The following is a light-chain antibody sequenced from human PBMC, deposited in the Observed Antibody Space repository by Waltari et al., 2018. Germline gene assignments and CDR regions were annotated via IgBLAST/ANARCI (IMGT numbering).Light chain of an antibody. J-gene: IGKJ5*01. V-gene: IGKV3-11*01. CDR2: DAS. Sequence: EIVLTQSPATLSLSPGERATLSCRASQSVSSYLGWYQQTPGQAPRLLIYDASKRATGIPARFSGSGSGTDFTLTISSLEPEDFAVYYCQQRSDWPPHFGQGTRLEMK. CDR3: QQRSDWPPH. CDR1: QSVSSY.